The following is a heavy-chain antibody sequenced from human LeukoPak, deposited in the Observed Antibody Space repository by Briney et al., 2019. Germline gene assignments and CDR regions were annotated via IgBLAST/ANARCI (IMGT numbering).Heavy chain of an antibody. CDR2: ISGDGGNT. V-gene: IGHV3-23*01. CDR1: GFPFSNYG. CDR3: APDLRGSASSLDD. Sequence: GGSLRLSCAASGFPFSNYGMCWVRQAPGKGLEWVSLISGDGGNTYYPDSVKGLFTISRDNSKNTVYLQMNSLRAEDTALYYCAPDLRGSASSLDDWGQGTLVTVSS. J-gene: IGHJ4*02. D-gene: IGHD6-25*01.